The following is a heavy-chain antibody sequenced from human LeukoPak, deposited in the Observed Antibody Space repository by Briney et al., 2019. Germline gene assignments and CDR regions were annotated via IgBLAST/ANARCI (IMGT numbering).Heavy chain of an antibody. CDR3: AKEALAYSSGWCGETLNFDY. V-gene: IGHV3-43*02. D-gene: IGHD6-19*01. Sequence: GGSLRLSCAASGFTFDDYAMHWVRQAPGKCLEWVSVISGDGGSTYYADSVKGRFTISRDNSKNSLYLQMNSLRTEDTALYYCAKEALAYSSGWCGETLNFDYWGQGTLVTVSS. J-gene: IGHJ4*02. CDR2: ISGDGGST. CDR1: GFTFDDYA.